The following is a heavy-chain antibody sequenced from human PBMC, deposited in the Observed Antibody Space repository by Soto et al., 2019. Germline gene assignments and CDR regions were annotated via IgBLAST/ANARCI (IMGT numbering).Heavy chain of an antibody. J-gene: IGHJ5*02. V-gene: IGHV3-21*03. D-gene: IGHD1-1*01. CDR2: IIGSSTYI. Sequence: EVQLVESGGGLVKPGGSLRLSCAASGFSFSTYSMNWVRQAPGKGLEWVSSIIGSSTYIFYADSLKGRFTISRDNAKNSLYLQMNSLTAENTAVYYCARDVPNWNFGTWGQGTRVTVSS. CDR3: ARDVPNWNFGT. CDR1: GFSFSTYS.